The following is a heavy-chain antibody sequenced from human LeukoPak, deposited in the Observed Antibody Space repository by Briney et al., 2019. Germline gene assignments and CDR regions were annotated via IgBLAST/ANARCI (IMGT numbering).Heavy chain of an antibody. D-gene: IGHD6-13*01. CDR1: GVSISSSNSY. J-gene: IGHJ4*02. CDR2: IYYSGNT. V-gene: IGHV4-39*01. Sequence: SETLSLTCTVSGVSISSSNSYWGWIRQPPGKGLEWIGSIYYSGNTYYNASLKSQVSISIDTSKNQFSLRLTSVTAADTAVYYCARLVVSSWYHEVLLGRDYWGQGTLVTVSS. CDR3: ARLVVSSWYHEVLLGRDY.